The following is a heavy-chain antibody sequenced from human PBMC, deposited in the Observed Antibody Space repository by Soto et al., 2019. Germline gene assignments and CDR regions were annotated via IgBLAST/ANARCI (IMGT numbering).Heavy chain of an antibody. V-gene: IGHV1-3*01. CDR3: ARDPGYSYGYN. CDR2: INAGNGNT. Sequence: QVQLVQSGAEVKKPGASVKVSCKASGYTFTSYAMHWVRQAPGQRLEWMGGINAGNGNTKYSQKFQGRVTITRDTSASTAYMELSSLRSEDTAVYSCARDPGYSYGYNWGQGTLVTVSS. CDR1: GYTFTSYA. J-gene: IGHJ4*02. D-gene: IGHD5-18*01.